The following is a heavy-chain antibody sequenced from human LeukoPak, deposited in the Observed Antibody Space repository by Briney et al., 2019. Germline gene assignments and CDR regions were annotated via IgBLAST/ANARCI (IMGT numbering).Heavy chain of an antibody. CDR1: GFTFSSYA. D-gene: IGHD3-10*01. Sequence: PGGSLRLSCAASGFTFSSYAMHWVRQAPGKGLEYVSAISSNGGSTYCANSVKGRFTISRDNSKNTLYLQIGSLRAEDMAVYYCARGPGWFGELSPDAFDIWGQGTMVTVSS. CDR3: ARGPGWFGELSPDAFDI. J-gene: IGHJ3*02. CDR2: ISSNGGST. V-gene: IGHV3-64*01.